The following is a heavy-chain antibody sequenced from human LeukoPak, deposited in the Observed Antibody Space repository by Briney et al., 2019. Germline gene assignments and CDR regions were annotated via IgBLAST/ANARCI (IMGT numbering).Heavy chain of an antibody. CDR3: ARPRIQAGSYYFDY. CDR1: GGSISSSSYY. CDR2: TYYSGST. D-gene: IGHD2-15*01. J-gene: IGHJ4*02. V-gene: IGHV4-39*01. Sequence: SETLSLTCTVSGGSISSSSYYWGWIRQPPGKGLEWIGSTYYSGSTYYNPSLKSRVTISVDTSKNQFSLKLSSVTAADTAVYYCARPRIQAGSYYFDYWGQGTLVTVSS.